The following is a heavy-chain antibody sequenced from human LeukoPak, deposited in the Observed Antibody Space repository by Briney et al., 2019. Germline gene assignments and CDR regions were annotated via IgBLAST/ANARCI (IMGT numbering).Heavy chain of an antibody. V-gene: IGHV1-69*04. CDR1: GGTFSSYA. CDR3: ARDRMYSSGWYVFGYFDY. J-gene: IGHJ4*02. Sequence: ASVKVSCKAPGGTFSSYAISWVRQAPGQGLVWMGRIIPILGIANYAQKFQGRVTITADKSASTAYMELSSLRSEDTAVYYCARDRMYSSGWYVFGYFDYWGQGTLVTVSS. CDR2: IIPILGIA. D-gene: IGHD6-19*01.